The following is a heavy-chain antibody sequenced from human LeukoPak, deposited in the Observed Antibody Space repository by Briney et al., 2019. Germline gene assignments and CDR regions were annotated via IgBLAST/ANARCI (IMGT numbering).Heavy chain of an antibody. D-gene: IGHD1-7*01. J-gene: IGHJ5*02. V-gene: IGHV1-69*06. CDR1: GGTFSSYA. Sequence: ASVKVSCKASGGTFSSYAISWVRQAPGQGLEWMGGIIPIFGTASYAQKFQGRVTITADKSTSTAYMELSSLRSEDTAVYYCARGRGLELRQYNWFDPWGQGTLVTVSS. CDR2: IIPIFGTA. CDR3: ARGRGLELRQYNWFDP.